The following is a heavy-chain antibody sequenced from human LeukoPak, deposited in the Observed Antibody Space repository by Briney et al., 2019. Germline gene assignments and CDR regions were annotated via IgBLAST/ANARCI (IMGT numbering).Heavy chain of an antibody. D-gene: IGHD2-15*01. CDR1: RDSVSRSSYY. CDR3: ARDPMVGGRRFDP. V-gene: IGHV4-39*07. CDR2: AYYSGLT. Sequence: SETLSLTCSVSRDSVSRSSYYWGWIRQPPGKGLEWLGSAYYSGLTYYNSSLKSRLQISIDTSKDQISLKLISVSAADTAVYYCARDPMVGGRRFDPWGQGTLVTVSS. J-gene: IGHJ5*02.